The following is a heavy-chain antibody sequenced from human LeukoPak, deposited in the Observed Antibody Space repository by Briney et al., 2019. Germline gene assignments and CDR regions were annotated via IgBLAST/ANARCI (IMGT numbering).Heavy chain of an antibody. CDR3: ATEPHYYGSGSPRAFDI. Sequence: SETLSLTCAVYGGSFSGYYWSWIRQPPGKGLEWIGEINHSGSTNYNPSLKSRVTISVDTSKNQFSLKLSSVTAADTAVYYCATEPHYYGSGSPRAFDIWGQGTMVTVSS. CDR2: INHSGST. CDR1: GGSFSGYY. J-gene: IGHJ3*02. D-gene: IGHD3-10*01. V-gene: IGHV4-34*01.